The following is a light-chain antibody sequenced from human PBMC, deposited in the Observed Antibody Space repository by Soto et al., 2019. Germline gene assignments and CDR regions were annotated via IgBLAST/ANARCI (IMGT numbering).Light chain of an antibody. J-gene: IGKJ1*01. CDR1: QSIDKW. Sequence: DIQMTQSPSTLSASVGDRVTITCRASQSIDKWLAWYQQKPGKAPKLLIYKASILQSGVASRFSGSGSGTEFTLTISSLQPDDVGSYFCQQYNRFSWTFGQGTKVEIK. CDR3: QQYNRFSWT. CDR2: KAS. V-gene: IGKV1-5*03.